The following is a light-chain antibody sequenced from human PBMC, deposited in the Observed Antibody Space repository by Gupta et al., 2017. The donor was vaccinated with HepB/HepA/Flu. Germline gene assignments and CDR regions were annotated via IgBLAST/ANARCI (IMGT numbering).Light chain of an antibody. CDR1: QSVAIN. CDR3: QQCNNWPLT. CDR2: GAS. J-gene: IGKJ4*01. Sequence: ELVITQSPATLSVSRGERATLSCRASQSVAINLAWYQQKPGQAPRLLIYGASTRATGIPGRFSGSGSGTEFTLTISSLQSEDFAVYYCQQCNNWPLTFGGGTKVEIK. V-gene: IGKV3-15*01.